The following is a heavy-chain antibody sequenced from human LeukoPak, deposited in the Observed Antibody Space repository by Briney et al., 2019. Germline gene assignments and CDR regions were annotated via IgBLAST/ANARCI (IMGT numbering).Heavy chain of an antibody. V-gene: IGHV4-59*01. CDR2: IYYSGST. D-gene: IGHD3-10*01. CDR1: GGSISSYY. CDR3: ARVYSSRGVDAFDI. Sequence: SETLSLTCTVSGGSISSYYWSWIRQPPGKGLEWLGYIYYSGSTNYNPSLKSRVTISVDTSKNQFSLKLSSVTAADTAVYYCARVYSSRGVDAFDIWGQGTMVTVSS. J-gene: IGHJ3*02.